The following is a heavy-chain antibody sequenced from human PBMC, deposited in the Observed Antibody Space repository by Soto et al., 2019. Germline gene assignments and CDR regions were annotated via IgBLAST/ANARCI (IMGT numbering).Heavy chain of an antibody. CDR1: GYTLTELS. CDR3: ARDITRGSQD. J-gene: IGHJ4*02. D-gene: IGHD1-26*01. Sequence: ASVKVSCKVSGYTLTELSMHWVRQAPGKGLEWMGGFDPEDGEAIYAQKFQGRVTMTRDTSTSTVYMELSSLRSEDTAVYYCARDITRGSQDWGQGTLVTVSS. CDR2: FDPEDGEA. V-gene: IGHV1-24*01.